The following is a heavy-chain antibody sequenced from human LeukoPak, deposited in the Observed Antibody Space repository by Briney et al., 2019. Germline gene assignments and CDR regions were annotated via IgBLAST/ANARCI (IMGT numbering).Heavy chain of an antibody. J-gene: IGHJ4*02. D-gene: IGHD6-6*01. V-gene: IGHV5-51*01. Sequence: GESLKISCKGSGYSFTSYWIGWVRQMPGKGLEWMGIIYPGDSDTRYSPSFQGQVTISADKSIGTAYLQWSSLKASDTAMYYCARHMYSSSSGSDYWGQGTLVTVSS. CDR3: ARHMYSSSSGSDY. CDR2: IYPGDSDT. CDR1: GYSFTSYW.